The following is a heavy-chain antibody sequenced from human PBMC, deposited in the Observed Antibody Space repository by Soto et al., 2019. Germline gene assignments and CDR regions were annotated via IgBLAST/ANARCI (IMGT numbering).Heavy chain of an antibody. CDR3: AREREIAVAGNSAFDI. Sequence: SETLSLTCTVSGGSISSYYWSWIRQPPGKGLEWIGYIYYSGSTNYNPSLKSRVTISVDTSKNQFSLKLSSVTAADTAVYYCAREREIAVAGNSAFDIWDQGTMVTVSS. CDR1: GGSISSYY. D-gene: IGHD6-19*01. CDR2: IYYSGST. J-gene: IGHJ3*02. V-gene: IGHV4-59*01.